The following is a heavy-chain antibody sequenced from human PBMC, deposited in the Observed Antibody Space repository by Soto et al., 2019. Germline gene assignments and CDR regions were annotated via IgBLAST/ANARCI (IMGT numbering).Heavy chain of an antibody. CDR2: IYLSGST. Sequence: SETLSLTCAVSGDSISRSYWWSWVRQLPGKGLEWIGAIYLSGSTIYNPSLRSRVTVSVDTPNNHFSLKLYSVTSADTAVYYCARLRRSGSYLDLWGQGTLVTVSS. CDR3: ARLRRSGSYLDL. CDR1: GDSISRSYW. J-gene: IGHJ4*02. D-gene: IGHD1-26*01. V-gene: IGHV4-4*02.